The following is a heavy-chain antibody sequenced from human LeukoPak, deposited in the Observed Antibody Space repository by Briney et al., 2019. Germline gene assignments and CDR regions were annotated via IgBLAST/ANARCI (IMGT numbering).Heavy chain of an antibody. Sequence: PGGSLSLSCAASGFTFSSYAMSWVRQAPGKGLGWVSAISGSGGSTYYADSVKRRFTISRNNSNNTLYLQMNSLRAEVTAVDYCGIAVSRSVYDYWGQGTLVTVSS. V-gene: IGHV3-23*01. CDR2: ISGSGGST. CDR3: GIAVSRSVYDY. D-gene: IGHD6-6*01. J-gene: IGHJ4*02. CDR1: GFTFSSYA.